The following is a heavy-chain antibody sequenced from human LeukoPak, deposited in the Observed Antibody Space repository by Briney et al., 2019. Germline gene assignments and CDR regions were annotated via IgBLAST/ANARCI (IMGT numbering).Heavy chain of an antibody. CDR1: GFAFSGYS. V-gene: IGHV3-48*01. Sequence: GGSLRLSCAASGFAFSGYSMNWVRQAPGKGLEWVSYITSSSSAIYYADSVKGRFTISRDNAKNSLYLQMNSLRAEDTAVYYCARVRGSYHFDYWGQGTLVTVSS. J-gene: IGHJ4*02. CDR3: ARVRGSYHFDY. CDR2: ITSSSSAI. D-gene: IGHD1-26*01.